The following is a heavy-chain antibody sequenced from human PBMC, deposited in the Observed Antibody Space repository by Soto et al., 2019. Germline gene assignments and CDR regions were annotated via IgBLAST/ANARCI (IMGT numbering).Heavy chain of an antibody. CDR3: AKDGGYDHYYYYYGMDV. CDR1: GFTFDDYA. J-gene: IGHJ6*02. CDR2: ISWNSGSI. V-gene: IGHV3-9*01. Sequence: EVQLVESGGGLVQPGRSLRLSCAASGFTFDDYAMHWVRQAPGKGLEWVSGISWNSGSIGYADSVKGRFTISRDNAKNSLYLQMNSLRAEDTALYYCAKDGGYDHYYYYYGMDVWGQGTTVTVSS. D-gene: IGHD5-12*01.